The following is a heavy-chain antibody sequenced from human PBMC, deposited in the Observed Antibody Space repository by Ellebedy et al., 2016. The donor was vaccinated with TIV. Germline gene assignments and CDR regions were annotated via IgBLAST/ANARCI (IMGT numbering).Heavy chain of an antibody. D-gene: IGHD6-19*01. J-gene: IGHJ4*02. CDR2: VSYSGST. Sequence: MPSETLSLTCTVPGGSISSYHWSWIRQPPGKGLEWIGYVSYSGSTNYNPSLKSRVTISVDTSKHQLSLKLSSVTAADTAVYYCARHGYSSGPYYFDYWGQGTLVTVSS. CDR3: ARHGYSSGPYYFDY. CDR1: GGSISSYH. V-gene: IGHV4-59*08.